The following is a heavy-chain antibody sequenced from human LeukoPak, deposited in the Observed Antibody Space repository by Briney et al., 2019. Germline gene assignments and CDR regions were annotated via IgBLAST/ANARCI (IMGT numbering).Heavy chain of an antibody. V-gene: IGHV4-39*02. Sequence: ASETLSLTCTVSGDSTSSDRYYGGWVRQPPGKGLEWIGNIYYSGSTYYNPSLKSRVTMSVDTSKNQSFLKLNSVTAADTAVYYCARGRPYSGGYHLDYWGQGTLVTVSA. J-gene: IGHJ4*02. CDR3: ARGRPYSGGYHLDY. CDR1: GDSTSSDRYY. CDR2: IYYSGST. D-gene: IGHD1-26*01.